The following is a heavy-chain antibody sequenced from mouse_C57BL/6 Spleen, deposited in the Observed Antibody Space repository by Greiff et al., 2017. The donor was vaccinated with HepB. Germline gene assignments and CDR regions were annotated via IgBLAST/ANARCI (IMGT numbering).Heavy chain of an antibody. Sequence: QVHVKQSGAELVKPGASVKLSCKASGYTFTSYWMHWVKQRPGQGLEWIGMIHPNSGSTNYNETFKSKATLTVDKSSSTAYMQLSSLTSEDSAVYYCARSYDYDVDYWGQGTTLTVSS. J-gene: IGHJ2*01. D-gene: IGHD2-4*01. V-gene: IGHV1-64*01. CDR3: ARSYDYDVDY. CDR2: IHPNSGST. CDR1: GYTFTSYW.